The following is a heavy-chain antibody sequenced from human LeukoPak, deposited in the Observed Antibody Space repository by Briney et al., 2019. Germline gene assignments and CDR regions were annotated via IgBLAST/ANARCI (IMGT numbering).Heavy chain of an antibody. D-gene: IGHD6-13*01. J-gene: IGHJ4*02. V-gene: IGHV3-30*02. CDR3: AKGPPDSSNWYKRTEG. CDR2: IRHDETTK. Sequence: GGSLRLSCKASGFTFGAYGLHWVRQTPDKGLEWLAYIRHDETTKYNADSVRGRFTIPRDNSKTTLFLQMNSLRVEDTAVYYCAKGPPDSSNWYKRTEGWGQGTLVTVSS. CDR1: GFTFGAYG.